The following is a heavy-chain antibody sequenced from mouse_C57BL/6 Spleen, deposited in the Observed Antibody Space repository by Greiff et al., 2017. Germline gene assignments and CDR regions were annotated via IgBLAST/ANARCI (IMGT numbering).Heavy chain of an antibody. Sequence: VHLHPSFPSPSKPGASVKISCKASGYAFSSYWMNWVKQRPGKGLEWIGQIYPGDGDTNYNGKFKGKATLTADKTSSTAYMQLSSLTSEDSAVYFCAKSYDGYRGYCGYLGEGPTLTVSS. V-gene: IGHV1-80*01. CDR1: GYAFSSYW. D-gene: IGHD2-3*01. CDR3: AKSYDGYRGYCGY. CDR2: IYPGDGDT. J-gene: IGHJ2*01.